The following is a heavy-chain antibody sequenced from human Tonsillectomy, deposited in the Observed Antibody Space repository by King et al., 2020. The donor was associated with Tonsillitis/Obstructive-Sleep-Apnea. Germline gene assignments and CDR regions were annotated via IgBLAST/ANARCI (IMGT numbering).Heavy chain of an antibody. CDR3: ARDDKDDRYFDY. CDR2: INPSDGIT. CDR1: GYTFTRYY. D-gene: IGHD2-15*01. V-gene: IGHV1-46*01. Sequence: VQLVQSGAEVKKPGASVKVSCMAYGYTFTRYYIHWVRQAPGQGLEWMGIINPSDGITTYAQKFQGRVSMTRDTSTNTVHMELTSLRSEDTAVYYCARDDKDDRYFDYWGQGTLVTVSS. J-gene: IGHJ4*02.